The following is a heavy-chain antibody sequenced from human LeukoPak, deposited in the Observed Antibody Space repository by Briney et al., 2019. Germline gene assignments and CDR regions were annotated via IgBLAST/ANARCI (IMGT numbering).Heavy chain of an antibody. CDR1: GGSFSGYY. Sequence: SETLSLTCAVYGGSFSGYYWSWIRQPPGKGLEWIGEINHSGSTNYNPSLKSRVTISVDTSKNQFSLKLSSVTAADTAVYYCARGVVVVVAAKVRYFDLWGRGTLVTVSS. D-gene: IGHD2-15*01. V-gene: IGHV4-34*01. J-gene: IGHJ2*01. CDR3: ARGVVVVVAAKVRYFDL. CDR2: INHSGST.